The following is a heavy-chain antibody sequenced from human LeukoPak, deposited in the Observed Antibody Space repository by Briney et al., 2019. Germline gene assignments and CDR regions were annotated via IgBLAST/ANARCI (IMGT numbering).Heavy chain of an antibody. CDR1: GFTFSSYA. Sequence: GGSLRLSCAASGFTFSSYAMSWVRQAPGKGLEWVSGISGSGGSTYYADSVKGRFTISRDNSKNTLYLQMNSLRAEDTAVYYCATDFWSGYSNYYYMDVWGKGTTVTVSS. CDR3: ATDFWSGYSNYYYMDV. D-gene: IGHD3-3*01. J-gene: IGHJ6*03. CDR2: ISGSGGST. V-gene: IGHV3-23*01.